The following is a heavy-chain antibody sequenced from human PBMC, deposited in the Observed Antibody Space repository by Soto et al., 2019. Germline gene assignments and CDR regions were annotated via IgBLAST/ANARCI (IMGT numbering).Heavy chain of an antibody. CDR1: GFTFSSYA. CDR2: ISYDGSNK. V-gene: IGHV3-30-3*01. Sequence: QVQLVESGGGVVQPGRSLRLSCAASGFTFSSYAMHWVRQAPGKGLEWVAVISYDGSNKYYEDSVKGRFTISRDNSKNTLYLQMNSLRAEDTAVYYCARDLGGWEQLWDYYYYGMDVWGQGTTVTVSS. CDR3: ARDLGGWEQLWDYYYYGMDV. D-gene: IGHD1-26*01. J-gene: IGHJ6*02.